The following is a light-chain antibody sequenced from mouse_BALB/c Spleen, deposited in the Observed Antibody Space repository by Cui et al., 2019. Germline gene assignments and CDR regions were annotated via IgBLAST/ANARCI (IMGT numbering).Light chain of an antibody. CDR3: QQYSKLPYT. CDR2: DTS. CDR1: QGISNY. J-gene: IGKJ2*01. Sequence: DIQMTQTTSSLSASLVDRVTISCSASQGISNYLNWYQQKPDGTVKLLIYDTSSLHSGVPSRFSGSGSGTDYSLTISNLEPEDIATYYCQQYSKLPYTVGGGTKLEIK. V-gene: IGKV10-94*01.